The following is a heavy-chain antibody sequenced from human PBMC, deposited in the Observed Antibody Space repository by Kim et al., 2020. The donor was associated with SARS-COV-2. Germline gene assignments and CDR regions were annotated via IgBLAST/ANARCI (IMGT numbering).Heavy chain of an antibody. CDR3: ARDRVEYSSSYYYYGMDV. V-gene: IGHV4-59*01. Sequence: KSRVTISVDTSKNQFSLKLSSVTAADTAVYYCARDRVEYSSSYYYYGMDVWGQGTTVTVSS. J-gene: IGHJ6*02. D-gene: IGHD6-6*01.